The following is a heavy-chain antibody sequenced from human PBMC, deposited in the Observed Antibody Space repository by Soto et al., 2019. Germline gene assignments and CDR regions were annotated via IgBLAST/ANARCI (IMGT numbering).Heavy chain of an antibody. CDR1: GFNFNIYT. CDR3: ARDLSRPQKSYYDSSGYPDY. CDR2: ISSSSGDI. V-gene: IGHV3-21*01. J-gene: IGHJ4*02. D-gene: IGHD3-22*01. Sequence: GGSLRLSCVASGFNFNIYTMNWVRQAPGKGLEWVSSISSSSGDIFYADSVKGRFTISRDNAKNSLNLQMNSLRAEDTAVYYCARDLSRPQKSYYDSSGYPDYWGQGTLVTVSS.